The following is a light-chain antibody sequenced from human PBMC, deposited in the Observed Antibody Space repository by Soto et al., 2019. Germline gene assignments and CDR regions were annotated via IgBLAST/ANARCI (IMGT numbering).Light chain of an antibody. Sequence: DIVMTQSPDSLAVSLGERATINCKSSQSVLSNSNNKKYLAWYQQKPGQPPRLLFYWASTRESGVPDRFSGSGSGTDFTLTISNLQAEDVAVYYCQQYYSTPYTFGQGTKLEI. J-gene: IGKJ2*01. CDR2: WAS. V-gene: IGKV4-1*01. CDR1: QSVLSNSNNKKY. CDR3: QQYYSTPYT.